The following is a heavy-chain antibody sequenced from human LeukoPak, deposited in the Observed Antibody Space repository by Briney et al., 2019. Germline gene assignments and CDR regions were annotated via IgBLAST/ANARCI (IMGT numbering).Heavy chain of an antibody. CDR3: ARGGIQVSGIDEFDY. V-gene: IGHV3-13*01. CDR1: GFTFIDYD. Sequence: GGSLRLSCAASGFTFIDYDMHWVRQVIGKGLEWVSAIGIRGDTHYSGAVKGRFTIARENAESSLYLQMNSLRAEDTAVYYCARGGIQVSGIDEFDYWGQGTLVTVSS. CDR2: IGIRGDT. J-gene: IGHJ4*02. D-gene: IGHD6-19*01.